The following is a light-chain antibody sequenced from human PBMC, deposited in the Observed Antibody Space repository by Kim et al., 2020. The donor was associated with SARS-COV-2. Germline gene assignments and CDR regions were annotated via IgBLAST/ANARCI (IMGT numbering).Light chain of an antibody. Sequence: GQSVTISSSGGSSNIRSNTVNSYPQLPGTAPKLLIYSNNQRPSGVPDRFSGSKSGTSASLAISGLQSEDEADYYCAAWDDSLNGVVFGGGTQLTVL. CDR3: AAWDDSLNGVV. CDR2: SNN. CDR1: SSNIRSNT. V-gene: IGLV1-44*01. J-gene: IGLJ2*01.